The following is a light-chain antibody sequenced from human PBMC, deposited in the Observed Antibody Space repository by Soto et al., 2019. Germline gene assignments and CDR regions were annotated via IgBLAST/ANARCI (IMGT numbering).Light chain of an antibody. CDR3: MQGTHWPWT. CDR1: QSLVFTDGSTF. V-gene: IGKV2-30*01. Sequence: DVVITQSPLSLPFTLLHSSSISCRPSQSLVFTDGSTFLNWFQQRPGQSPRRLIYKISNRDSGVPDRFSASGSGTDFTLKISRVEAEDVGTYYCMQGTHWPWTFGQGTKVDI. CDR2: KIS. J-gene: IGKJ1*01.